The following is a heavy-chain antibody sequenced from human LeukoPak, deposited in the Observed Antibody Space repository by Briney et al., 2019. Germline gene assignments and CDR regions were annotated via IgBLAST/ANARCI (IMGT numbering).Heavy chain of an antibody. CDR1: GFTFSSDG. J-gene: IGHJ4*02. V-gene: IGHV3-30*18. CDR2: ISYDGSNK. CDR3: AKDHTVTTGFDY. Sequence: GRSLRLSCAASGFTFSSDGMHWVRQAPGKGLEWVAVISYDGSNKYYADSVKGRFTISRDNTKNTLYLQMNSLRAEDTAVYYCAKDHTVTTGFDYWGQGTLVTVSS. D-gene: IGHD4-17*01.